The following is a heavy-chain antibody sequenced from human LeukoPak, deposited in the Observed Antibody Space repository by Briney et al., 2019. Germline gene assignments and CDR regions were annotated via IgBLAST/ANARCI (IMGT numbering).Heavy chain of an antibody. J-gene: IGHJ4*02. D-gene: IGHD3-10*01. Sequence: GGSLRLSCAASGFTFSSYWMSSVRQAPGKGLEWVADIKQDGSEKYYVDSVKGRFTISRDNAKNSLYLQMNNLRAEDTAVYYCALTPDYYGSGSFDYWGQGTLVTVSS. V-gene: IGHV3-7*01. CDR2: IKQDGSEK. CDR3: ALTPDYYGSGSFDY. CDR1: GFTFSSYW.